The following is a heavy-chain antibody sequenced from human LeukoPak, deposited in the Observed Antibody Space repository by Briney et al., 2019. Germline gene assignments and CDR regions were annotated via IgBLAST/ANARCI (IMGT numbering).Heavy chain of an antibody. J-gene: IGHJ4*02. CDR2: IKYDGSEK. V-gene: IGHV3-7*01. CDR3: AREFSGSSFNDY. CDR1: GFTFSSYW. Sequence: PGGSLRPSCAASGFTFSSYWMSWFRRAPGKGLEWVANIKYDGSEKYYVDSVKGRFAISRDNARNSLYLQLNSLRVDDTAVYYCAREFSGSSFNDYWGQGTLVTVSS. D-gene: IGHD6-6*01.